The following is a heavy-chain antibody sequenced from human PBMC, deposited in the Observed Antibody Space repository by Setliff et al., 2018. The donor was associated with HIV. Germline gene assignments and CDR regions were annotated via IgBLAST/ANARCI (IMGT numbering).Heavy chain of an antibody. CDR1: GYTFTTYS. CDR3: ARGALLAVFDFDH. J-gene: IGHJ4*01. V-gene: IGHV1-3*01. Sequence: GASVKVSCKASGYTFTTYSLHWVRQAPGQSLEWMGWINVGNGDTKYSQGLQGRITITRDTSANTAYMELSRLRSDDTAVYFCARGALLAVFDFDHWGHGTLVTVSS. CDR2: INVGNGDT. D-gene: IGHD3-10*01.